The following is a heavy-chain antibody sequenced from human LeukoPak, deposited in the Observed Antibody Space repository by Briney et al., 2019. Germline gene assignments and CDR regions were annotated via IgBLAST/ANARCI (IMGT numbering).Heavy chain of an antibody. D-gene: IGHD2-15*01. CDR1: GFTFSTYS. CDR2: ITDDSTTM. Sequence: GGSLRLSCAASGFTFSTYSMNWVRQAPGKGLEWISYITDDSTTMYYADSVKGRFTISRDNTKNSLYLQMNSLRAEDTAVYYCAKDQASPIVVVVAATDYWGQGTLVTVSS. V-gene: IGHV3-48*04. J-gene: IGHJ4*02. CDR3: AKDQASPIVVVVAATDY.